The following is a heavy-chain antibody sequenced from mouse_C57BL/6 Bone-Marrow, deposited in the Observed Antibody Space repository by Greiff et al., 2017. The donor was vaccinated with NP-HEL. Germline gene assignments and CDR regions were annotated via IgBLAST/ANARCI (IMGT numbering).Heavy chain of an antibody. D-gene: IGHD1-1*01. J-gene: IGHJ4*01. CDR2: IHPNSGST. CDR3: ARDPYYGSSYAMDY. Sequence: QVQLQQPGAELVKPGASVKLSCKASGYTFTSYWMHWVKQRPGQGLEWIGMIHPNSGSTNYTEKFKSKATLTADKSSSTAYMQLSSLTSEDSAVYYCARDPYYGSSYAMDYWGQGTSVTVSS. CDR1: GYTFTSYW. V-gene: IGHV1-64*01.